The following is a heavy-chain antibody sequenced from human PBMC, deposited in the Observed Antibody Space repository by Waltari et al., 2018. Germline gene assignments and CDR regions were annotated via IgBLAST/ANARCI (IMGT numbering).Heavy chain of an antibody. CDR3: ATDSGAWDAMVSYYYYGMDV. Sequence: QVQLVQSGAEVKKPGASVKVSCKVSGYPLTELTMHWGRQAPGKGLEWMGGFDPEDGETIYAQKFQGRVTMTEDTSTDTAYMELSSLRSEDTAVYYCATDSGAWDAMVSYYYYGMDVWGQGTTVTVSS. V-gene: IGHV1-24*01. D-gene: IGHD5-18*01. J-gene: IGHJ6*02. CDR2: FDPEDGET. CDR1: GYPLTELT.